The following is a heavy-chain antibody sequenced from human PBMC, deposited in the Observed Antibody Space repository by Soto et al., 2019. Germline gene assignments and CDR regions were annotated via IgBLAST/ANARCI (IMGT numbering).Heavy chain of an antibody. J-gene: IGHJ3*02. Sequence: GSLRLSCAASGFTVSSNYIILVRHSPFKWLEWVSVIYSGGSTYYADSVKGRFTISRDNSKNTLYLQMNSLRAEDTAVYYCARALYYYDSSGYSITDAFDIWGQGTMVTVS. CDR2: IYSGGST. CDR1: GFTVSSNY. CDR3: ARALYYYDSSGYSITDAFDI. D-gene: IGHD3-22*01. V-gene: IGHV3-53*01.